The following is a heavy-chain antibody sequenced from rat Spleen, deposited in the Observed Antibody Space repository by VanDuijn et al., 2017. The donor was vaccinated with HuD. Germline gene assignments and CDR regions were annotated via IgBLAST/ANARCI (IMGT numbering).Heavy chain of an antibody. V-gene: IGHV5-7*01. CDR1: GFTFSDFD. J-gene: IGHJ1*01. Sequence: EVQLVESGGGLVQPERPLQLSCSVSGFTFSDFDMAWVRQAPTKGLEWVPSISYVDSSTYYRDSVKARFTFPRNNAKSTQYLQMDPLRSEDTATYYCARHNYWYFDFWGPGTMVTVSS. CDR2: ISYVDSST. CDR3: ARHNYWYFDF.